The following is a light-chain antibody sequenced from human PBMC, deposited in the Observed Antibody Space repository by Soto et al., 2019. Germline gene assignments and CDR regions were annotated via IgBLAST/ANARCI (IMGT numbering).Light chain of an antibody. CDR2: GAS. CDR3: HQYNKWPPYT. CDR1: QSVSSN. Sequence: EIVVTQSPATLSVSPGERATLSCRASQSVSSNLAWYQQKPGQAPRLLIFGASSRATGVPARFSGSGSGTEFTLTISSRQSEDFAVYYCHQYNKWPPYTFGQGTKLEIK. V-gene: IGKV3-15*01. J-gene: IGKJ2*01.